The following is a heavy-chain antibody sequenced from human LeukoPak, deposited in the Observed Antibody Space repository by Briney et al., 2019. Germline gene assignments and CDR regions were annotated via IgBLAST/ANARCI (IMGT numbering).Heavy chain of an antibody. Sequence: SETLSLTCTVSGGSISSSSYYWGWIRQPPGKGLEWIASIYYSGSTYYNPSLKSRVTISVDTSKNQFSLKLSYVTAADTAVYYCARGSYKSITMIVVVNYYFDYWGQGTLVTVSS. CDR1: GGSISSSSYY. CDR3: ARGSYKSITMIVVVNYYFDY. D-gene: IGHD3-22*01. J-gene: IGHJ4*02. V-gene: IGHV4-39*01. CDR2: IYYSGST.